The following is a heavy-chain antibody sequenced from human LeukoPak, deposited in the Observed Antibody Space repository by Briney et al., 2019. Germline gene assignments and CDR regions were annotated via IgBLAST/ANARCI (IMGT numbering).Heavy chain of an antibody. V-gene: IGHV4-39*01. CDR2: IYYSGST. Sequence: SGTLSLTCTVSGGSISDSSSYWGWIRQPPGKGLEWVASIYYSGSTYYNPSLKSRVSISVDTSKNQFSLKLSSVTAADTAVYYCARVTFYDYVWGSYRYPYFDYWGQGTLVTVSS. J-gene: IGHJ4*02. CDR1: GGSISDSSSY. D-gene: IGHD3-16*02. CDR3: ARVTFYDYVWGSYRYPYFDY.